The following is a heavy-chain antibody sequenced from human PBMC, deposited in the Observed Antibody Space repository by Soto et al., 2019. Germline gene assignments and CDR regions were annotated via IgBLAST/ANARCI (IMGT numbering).Heavy chain of an antibody. CDR1: GFTFSSYG. D-gene: IGHD3-16*01. Sequence: GGSLRLSCAASGFTFSSYGMHWVRQAPGKGLEWVAVISYDGSNKYYADSVKGRFTISRDNSKNTLYLQMNSLRAEDTAVYYCVKDGRFSAFDIWGQGTMVTVSS. V-gene: IGHV3-30*18. CDR2: ISYDGSNK. J-gene: IGHJ3*02. CDR3: VKDGRFSAFDI.